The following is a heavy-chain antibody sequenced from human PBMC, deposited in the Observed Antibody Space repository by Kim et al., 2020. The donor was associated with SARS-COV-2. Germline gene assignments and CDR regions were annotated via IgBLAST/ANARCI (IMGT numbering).Heavy chain of an antibody. D-gene: IGHD1-26*01. Sequence: KGRFTISRDNSKNTLYLQMNSLRAEDTAVYYCAKRPRESSGSYYGYYFDYWGQGTLVTVSS. V-gene: IGHV3-23*01. CDR3: AKRPRESSGSYYGYYFDY. J-gene: IGHJ4*02.